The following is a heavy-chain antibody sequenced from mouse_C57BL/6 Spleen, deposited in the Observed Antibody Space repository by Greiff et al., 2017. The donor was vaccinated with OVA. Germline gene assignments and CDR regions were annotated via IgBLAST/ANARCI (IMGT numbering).Heavy chain of an antibody. CDR1: GFTFSSYA. CDR2: ISSCGDYI. J-gene: IGHJ2*01. D-gene: IGHD2-4*01. Sequence: EVMLVESGEGLVKPGGSLKLSCAASGFTFSSYAMSWVRQTPEKRLEWVAYISSCGDYIYYADTVKGRFTISRNNARNTLYLQMSSLKSEDTAMYYCTRDPYDYPDYWGQGTTLTVAS. CDR3: TRDPYDYPDY. V-gene: IGHV5-9-1*02.